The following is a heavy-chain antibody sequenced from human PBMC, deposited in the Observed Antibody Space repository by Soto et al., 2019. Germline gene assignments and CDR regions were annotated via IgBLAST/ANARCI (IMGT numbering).Heavy chain of an antibody. D-gene: IGHD3-22*01. V-gene: IGHV4-59*01. Sequence: PSETLSLTCTASDGSISSYYWTWIRQPPGKGLEWIGYIYYSGSTNYNPSLKSRVTISVDTSKNQFSLKLSSVTAADTAVYNCARGEVVITSYYYYGMDVWGQGTTVTVSS. CDR2: IYYSGST. CDR1: DGSISSYY. CDR3: ARGEVVITSYYYYGMDV. J-gene: IGHJ6*02.